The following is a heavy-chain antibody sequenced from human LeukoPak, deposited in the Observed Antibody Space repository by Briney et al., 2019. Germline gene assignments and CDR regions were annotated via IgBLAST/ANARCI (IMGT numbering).Heavy chain of an antibody. J-gene: IGHJ4*02. V-gene: IGHV3-21*01. CDR1: GFTFSSYS. CDR2: FSSSSSYI. D-gene: IGHD1-1*01. CDR3: ARDLTTGAPDYFDY. Sequence: PGGSLRLSCAASGFTFSSYSMNWVRQAPGKGLEWVSSFSSSSSYIYYADSVKGRFTISRDNSKNTLYLQMNSLRGEDTAVYYCARDLTTGAPDYFDYWGQGTLVTVSS.